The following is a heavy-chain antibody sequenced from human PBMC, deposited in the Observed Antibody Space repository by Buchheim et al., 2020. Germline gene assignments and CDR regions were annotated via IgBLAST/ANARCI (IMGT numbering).Heavy chain of an antibody. J-gene: IGHJ4*02. Sequence: EVQLVESGGGLVKPGGSLRLSCAASGFTFSNAWMSWVRQAPGKGLEWVGRIKSKTDGGTTDYAAPVQGSFPISRDDSKTTLYLQMNSLKTEDTAVYYCTTDSIAVAGTDDYWGQGTL. D-gene: IGHD6-19*01. V-gene: IGHV3-15*01. CDR2: IKSKTDGGTT. CDR1: GFTFSNAW. CDR3: TTDSIAVAGTDDY.